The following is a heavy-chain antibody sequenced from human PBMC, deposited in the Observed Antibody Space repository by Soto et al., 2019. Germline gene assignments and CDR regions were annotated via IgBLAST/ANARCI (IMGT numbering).Heavy chain of an antibody. D-gene: IGHD3-22*01. CDR3: ARSHLYYDSSGYPDY. CDR2: ISSSGSTI. Sequence: GSLRLSCAASGFTFSIYGMHWIRQAPGKGLEWVSYISSSGSTIYYADSVKGRFTISRDNAKNSLYLQMNSLRAEDTAVYYCARSHLYYDSSGYPDYWGQGTLVTVSS. J-gene: IGHJ4*02. V-gene: IGHV3-48*04. CDR1: GFTFSIYG.